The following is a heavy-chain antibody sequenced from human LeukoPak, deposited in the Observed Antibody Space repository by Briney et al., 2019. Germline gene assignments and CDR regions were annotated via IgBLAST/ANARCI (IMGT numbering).Heavy chain of an antibody. Sequence: GGSLRLSCAASGFTFSDHCMDWVRQAPGKGLERVGRTRNKANSYTTEYAASVKGRFTISRDDSRSSLYLQMNSLKTEDTAVYYCARGRVTTLYYFDYWGQGTLVTVSS. J-gene: IGHJ4*02. CDR3: ARGRVTTLYYFDY. D-gene: IGHD4-17*01. V-gene: IGHV3-72*01. CDR1: GFTFSDHC. CDR2: TRNKANSYTT.